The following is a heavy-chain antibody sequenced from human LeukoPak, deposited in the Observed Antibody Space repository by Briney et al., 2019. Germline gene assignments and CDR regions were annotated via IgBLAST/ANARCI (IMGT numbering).Heavy chain of an antibody. J-gene: IGHJ5*02. CDR2: IYYSGST. CDR1: GGSISSYY. D-gene: IGHD3-9*01. Sequence: SETLSLTCTVSGGSISSYYWSWIRQPPGKGLEWIGYIYYSGSTNYNPSLKSRVTISVDTSKNQFSLKLSPVTAADTAVYYCARATYDILTGNYWFDPWGQGTLVTVSS. V-gene: IGHV4-59*01. CDR3: ARATYDILTGNYWFDP.